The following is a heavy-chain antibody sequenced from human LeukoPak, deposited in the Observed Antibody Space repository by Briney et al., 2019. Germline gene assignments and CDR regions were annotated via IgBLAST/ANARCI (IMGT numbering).Heavy chain of an antibody. CDR3: ARLTGASDY. J-gene: IGHJ4*02. D-gene: IGHD7-27*01. V-gene: IGHV3-30*03. CDR2: ISFDGSNE. Sequence: GGSLRLSCAASGFTVSRNYMSWVRQAPGKGLEWVAVISFDGSNEYYADSVKGRFTISRDNSKNTLYLQMNSLIYEDTAVYYCARLTGASDYWGQGALVTVSS. CDR1: GFTVSRNY.